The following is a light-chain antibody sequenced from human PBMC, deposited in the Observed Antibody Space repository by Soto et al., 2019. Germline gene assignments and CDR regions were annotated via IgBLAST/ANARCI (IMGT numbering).Light chain of an antibody. J-gene: IGKJ1*01. CDR1: QSVSSSS. Sequence: IVLTQSPGTLSLSPGERATLSCRASQSVSSSSLAWYQQKPGQAPRLLISGASSRATGIPDRFSGSGSGTDFTLTISRLVREDFAMYYCQQYGSSRTFGQGTKVDIK. V-gene: IGKV3-20*01. CDR2: GAS. CDR3: QQYGSSRT.